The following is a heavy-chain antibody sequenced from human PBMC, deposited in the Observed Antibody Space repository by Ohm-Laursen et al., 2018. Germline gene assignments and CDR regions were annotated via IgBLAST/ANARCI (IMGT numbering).Heavy chain of an antibody. J-gene: IGHJ6*02. D-gene: IGHD6-6*01. CDR2: IRKDGGET. CDR1: GFTFSTYE. V-gene: IGHV3-7*01. CDR3: ARVCGSIAARRAYYGMDV. Sequence: GSLRLSCTASGFTFSTYEMNWVRQAPGKGLEWVANIRKDGGETYYVDSVKGRFTISRDNAKNSLYLQMNSLRAEDTAVYYCARVCGSIAARRAYYGMDVWGQGTTVTVSS.